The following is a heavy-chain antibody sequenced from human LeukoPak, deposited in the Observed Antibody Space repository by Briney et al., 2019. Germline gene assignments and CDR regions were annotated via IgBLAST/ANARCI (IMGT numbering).Heavy chain of an antibody. Sequence: SETLSLTCSVSDGSFSNYAWNWILQPPARGLEWIGYIYYSGSTIYNPSLRSRVTISVDTSKNQFSLKLTSVTAADTAVYYCARLKARDAFDIWGQGTMVTVSS. CDR1: DGSFSNYA. CDR2: IYYSGST. CDR3: ARLKARDAFDI. V-gene: IGHV4-59*08. J-gene: IGHJ3*02.